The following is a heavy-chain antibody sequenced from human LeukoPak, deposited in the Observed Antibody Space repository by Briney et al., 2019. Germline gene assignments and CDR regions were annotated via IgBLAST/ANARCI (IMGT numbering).Heavy chain of an antibody. CDR2: IYSGGST. CDR1: GFTVSSNY. Sequence: PGGSLRLSCAASGFTVSSNYMSWVRQAPGKGLEWVSVIYSGGSTYYADSVKGRFTISRDNSKSTLYLQMNSLRVEDTALYYCAKGLFSSGWYFGSWGQGTLVTVSS. CDR3: AKGLFSSGWYFGS. J-gene: IGHJ5*02. D-gene: IGHD6-19*01. V-gene: IGHV3-53*01.